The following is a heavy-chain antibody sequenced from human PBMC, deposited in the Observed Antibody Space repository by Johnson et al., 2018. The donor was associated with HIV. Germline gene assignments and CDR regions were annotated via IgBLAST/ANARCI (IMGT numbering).Heavy chain of an antibody. CDR1: GFIFGDYV. CDR2: IRSKAYGGTM. D-gene: IGHD2-15*01. V-gene: IGHV3-49*04. J-gene: IGHJ3*02. CDR3: TRDSGSGRPRGIFDI. Sequence: VQLVESGGGLAQPGRSLRLSCTTSGFIFGDYVMSWVRQAPGKGLEWVGFIRSKAYGGTMQYAASVKGRFTISRADSRSIAYLQMNSLKTEDTAVYYCTRDSGSGRPRGIFDIWGQGTMVTVSS.